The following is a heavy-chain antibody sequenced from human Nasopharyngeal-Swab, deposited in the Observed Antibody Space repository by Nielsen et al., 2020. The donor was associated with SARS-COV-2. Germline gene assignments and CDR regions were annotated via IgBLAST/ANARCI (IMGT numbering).Heavy chain of an antibody. CDR1: GGSISSSSYY. V-gene: IGHV4-39*02. CDR3: ARDARYSSSWFDGPPWATYYFDY. J-gene: IGHJ4*02. CDR2: IYYSGST. D-gene: IGHD6-13*01. Sequence: SETLSLTCTVSGGSISSSSYYWGWIRQPPGEGLEWIGSIYYSGSTYYNPSLKSRVTISVDTSKNQFSLKLSSVTAADTAVYYCARDARYSSSWFDGPPWATYYFDYWGQGTLVTVSS.